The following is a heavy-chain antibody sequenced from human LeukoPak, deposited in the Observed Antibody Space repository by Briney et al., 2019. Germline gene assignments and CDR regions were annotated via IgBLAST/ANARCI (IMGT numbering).Heavy chain of an antibody. CDR3: ARDGASVRYYDSSGYFDY. CDR2: ISSSGSTI. CDR1: GFTFSDYY. Sequence: GGSLRLSCAASGFTFSDYYMSWIRQAPGKGPGWVSYISSSGSTIYYADSVKGRFTISRDNAKNSLYLQMNSLRAEDTAVYYCARDGASVRYYDSSGYFDYWGQGTLVTVSS. V-gene: IGHV3-11*04. J-gene: IGHJ4*02. D-gene: IGHD3-22*01.